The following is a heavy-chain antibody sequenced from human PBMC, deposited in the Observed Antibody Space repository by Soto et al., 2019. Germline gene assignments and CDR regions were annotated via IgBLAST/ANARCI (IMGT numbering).Heavy chain of an antibody. V-gene: IGHV3-30*18. D-gene: IGHD5-12*01. CDR1: GLTFSSYG. CDR3: AKEGYSGYDPLYFDY. Sequence: QVQLVESGGGVVQPGRSLRLSCAASGLTFSSYGMHWVRQAPGKGLEWVAVISYDGSNKYYADSVKGRFTISRDNSKNTLYLQMNSLRAEDTAVYYCAKEGYSGYDPLYFDYWGQGTLVTVSS. CDR2: ISYDGSNK. J-gene: IGHJ4*02.